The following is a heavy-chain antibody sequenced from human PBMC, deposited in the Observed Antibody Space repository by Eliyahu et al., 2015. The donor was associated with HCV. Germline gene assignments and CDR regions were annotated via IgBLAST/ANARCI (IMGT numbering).Heavy chain of an antibody. V-gene: IGHV3-23*01. J-gene: IGHJ4*02. D-gene: IGHD3-10*01. Sequence: EVQLLESGGGLVQPGGSLRLSCAASGFTFGNYAMRWVRQAPGKGPQWVSTISASGGSTYYADSVKGRFIISRDSSKNTLHLQMNSLTVEDTAVYYCATSGQLDYWGQGTLVTVSS. CDR1: GFTFGNYA. CDR3: ATSGQLDY. CDR2: ISASGGST.